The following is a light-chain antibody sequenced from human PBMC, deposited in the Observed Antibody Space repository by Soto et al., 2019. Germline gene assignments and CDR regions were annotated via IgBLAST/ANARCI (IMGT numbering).Light chain of an antibody. V-gene: IGKV1-39*01. CDR3: QHSYTAPPFT. CDR2: AAS. J-gene: IGKJ2*01. CDR1: QNIYNY. Sequence: DIQMTQSPSSLSASVGASVTITCRASQNIYNYLNWYQQKPGKAPRLLIYAASTLHSGVPSRFTGSGSGTEFSLTINGLQPEDFATYYCQHSYTAPPFTFGQGTRLEI.